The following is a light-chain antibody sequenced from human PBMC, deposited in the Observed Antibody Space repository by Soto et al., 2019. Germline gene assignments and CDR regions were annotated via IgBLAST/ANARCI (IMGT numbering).Light chain of an antibody. CDR1: SSDVGGSNY. CDR2: EVS. Sequence: QSVLTQPPSASGSPGQSVTISCTGTSSDVGGSNYVSWYQQHPGKAPKLMIYEVSKRPAGVPDRFSGSKSGNTASLTVSGLQAEDEADYYCSSYAGSNNLVFGGGTKLTV. J-gene: IGLJ2*01. CDR3: SSYAGSNNLV. V-gene: IGLV2-8*01.